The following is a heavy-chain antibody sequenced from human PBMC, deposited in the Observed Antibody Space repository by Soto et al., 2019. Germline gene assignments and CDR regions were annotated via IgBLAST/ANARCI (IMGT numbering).Heavy chain of an antibody. CDR3: ARDLRVGANHYYYYGMDV. CDR2: IWYDGSNK. D-gene: IGHD1-26*01. Sequence: GGSLRLSCAASGFTFSSCGMHWVRQAPGKGLEWVAVIWYDGSNKYYADSVKGRFTISRDNSKNTLYLQMNSLRAEDTAVYYCARDLRVGANHYYYYGMDVWGQGTTVTVSS. CDR1: GFTFSSCG. J-gene: IGHJ6*02. V-gene: IGHV3-33*01.